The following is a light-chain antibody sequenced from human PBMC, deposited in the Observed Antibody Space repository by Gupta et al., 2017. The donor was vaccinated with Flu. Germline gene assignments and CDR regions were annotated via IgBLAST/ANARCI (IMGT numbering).Light chain of an antibody. CDR2: GAS. J-gene: IGKJ4*01. CDR1: QNIGKY. Sequence: PSSLSASVGDRVTITCRADQNIGKYLNGYQHKSGKAPKVLIYGASALLSGVPRRFSASGSGTYFTLTISGLEPEDFATYYCQQSYITPLTFGGGTKLEI. V-gene: IGKV1-39*01. CDR3: QQSYITPLT.